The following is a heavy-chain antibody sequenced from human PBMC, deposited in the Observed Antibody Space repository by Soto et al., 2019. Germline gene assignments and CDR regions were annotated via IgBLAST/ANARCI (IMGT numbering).Heavy chain of an antibody. V-gene: IGHV3-21*01. CDR3: ARVGVGATKGVFDY. J-gene: IGHJ4*02. CDR2: ISSSSSYI. D-gene: IGHD1-26*01. Sequence: EVQLVESGGGLVKPGGSLRLSCAASGFTFSSYSMNWVRQAPGKGLEWVSSISSSSSYIYYADSVKGRFTISRDNAKNSLYLQMNSLRAEATAVYYCARVGVGATKGVFDYWGQGTLVTVSS. CDR1: GFTFSSYS.